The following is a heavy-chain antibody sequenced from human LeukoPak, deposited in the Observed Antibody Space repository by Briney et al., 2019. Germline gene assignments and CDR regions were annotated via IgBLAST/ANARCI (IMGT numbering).Heavy chain of an antibody. D-gene: IGHD6-13*01. CDR3: ASERPSSSWYDL. V-gene: IGHV3-7*01. Sequence: GGSLRLSCAASEFTFSNQWMTWVRQAPGKGLEWVANIQPDGSEKYYVGSVRGRFTISRDNARNLLYLQMNSLRSEDTAVYYCASERPSSSWYDLWGQGILVTVSS. J-gene: IGHJ5*02. CDR2: IQPDGSEK. CDR1: EFTFSNQW.